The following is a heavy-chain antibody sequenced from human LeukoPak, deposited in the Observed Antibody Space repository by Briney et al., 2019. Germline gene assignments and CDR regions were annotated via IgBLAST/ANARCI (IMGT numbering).Heavy chain of an antibody. Sequence: PGGSLRLSCAASGFTFSSSAMHWVRQAPGKGLEWVAVISYDGSNKYYADSVKGRFTISRDNSKNTLYLQMNSLRAEDTAVYYCARVSQAYCGGDCYSGAFDYWGQGTLVTVSS. CDR1: GFTFSSSA. D-gene: IGHD2-21*02. CDR3: ARVSQAYCGGDCYSGAFDY. J-gene: IGHJ4*02. V-gene: IGHV3-30-3*01. CDR2: ISYDGSNK.